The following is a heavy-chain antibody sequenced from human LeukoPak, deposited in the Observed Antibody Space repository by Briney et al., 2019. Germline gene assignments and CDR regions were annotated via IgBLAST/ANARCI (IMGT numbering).Heavy chain of an antibody. CDR2: ISSSSGYV. CDR3: VRTQGYCSGGSCYWRNWYFDL. D-gene: IGHD2-15*01. J-gene: IGHJ2*01. V-gene: IGHV3-21*01. Sequence: GGSLRLSCAASGCTFSSYSMNWVRQAPGKGLEWVSSISSSSGYVYYADSVKGRFTISRDNAKNSLYLQMNSLRAEDTAVYYCVRTQGYCSGGSCYWRNWYFDLWGRDTLVTVSS. CDR1: GCTFSSYS.